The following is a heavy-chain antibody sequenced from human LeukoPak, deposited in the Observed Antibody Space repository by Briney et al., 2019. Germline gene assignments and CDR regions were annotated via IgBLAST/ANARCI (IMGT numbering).Heavy chain of an antibody. Sequence: GRSLRLSCAASGVTFSSYAMHWARQAPGKGLEWVAVISYDGSNKYYADFVEGRFTISRDNSKNTLYLQMNSLRAQDTAVYYCAKAPSYYHSSGYYSWGQGALVTVSS. V-gene: IGHV3-30*18. D-gene: IGHD3-22*01. J-gene: IGHJ4*02. CDR3: AKAPSYYHSSGYYS. CDR2: ISYDGSNK. CDR1: GVTFSSYA.